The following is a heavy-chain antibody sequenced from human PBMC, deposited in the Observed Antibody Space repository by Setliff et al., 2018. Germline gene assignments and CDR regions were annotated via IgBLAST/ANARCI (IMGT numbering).Heavy chain of an antibody. D-gene: IGHD3-10*01. V-gene: IGHV4-38-2*02. J-gene: IGHJ5*02. CDR2: IYHSGST. CDR3: ARDVRYYYGSGSYYNDWFDP. CDR1: GYSISSGYY. Sequence: PSETLSLTCAVSGYSISSGYYWGWIRQPPGKGLEWIGNIYHSGSTYYNPSLKSRVPISVDTSKNQFSLKLSSVTAADTAVYYCARDVRYYYGSGSYYNDWFDPWGQGTLVTVSS.